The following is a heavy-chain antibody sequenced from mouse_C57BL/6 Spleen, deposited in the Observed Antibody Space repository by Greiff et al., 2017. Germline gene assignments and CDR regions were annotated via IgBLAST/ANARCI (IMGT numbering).Heavy chain of an antibody. Sequence: EVKLVESGGDLVKPGGSLKFSCAASGFTISSYGMSCVRQTPDKRLEWVASISSGGSYTYYPDSVEGRFTISRDNAKNTLYLQMISLKSEDTAMYYCARQEGNFDYWGQGTTLTVSS. CDR1: GFTISSYG. J-gene: IGHJ2*01. CDR2: ISSGGSYT. V-gene: IGHV5-6*01. CDR3: ARQEGNFDY.